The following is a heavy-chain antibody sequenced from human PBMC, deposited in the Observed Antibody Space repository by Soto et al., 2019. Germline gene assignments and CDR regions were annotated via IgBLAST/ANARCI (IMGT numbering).Heavy chain of an antibody. CDR2: INAGNGNT. V-gene: IGHV1-3*01. CDR1: GYTFTSYA. J-gene: IGHJ4*02. CDR3: ARGSGMIVVVHFDY. D-gene: IGHD3-22*01. Sequence: ASVKVSCKASGYTFTSYAMHWVRQAPGQRLEWMGWINAGNGNTKYSQKFQGRVTITRDTSASTAYMELSSMRSEDTAVYYCARGSGMIVVVHFDYWGQGTLVTVSS.